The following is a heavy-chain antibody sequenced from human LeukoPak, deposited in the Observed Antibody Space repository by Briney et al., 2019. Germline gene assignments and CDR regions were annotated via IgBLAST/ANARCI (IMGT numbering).Heavy chain of an antibody. D-gene: IGHD3-22*01. Sequence: PGGSLRLSCAASGFTFSSYWMSWVRQAPGKGLEWVANIKQDGSEKYYVDSVKGRFTISRDNAKNSLYLQMNSLRAEDTAVYYCARANYYDSSGLYFDYWGQGTLVTVSS. J-gene: IGHJ4*02. CDR2: IKQDGSEK. CDR1: GFTFSSYW. V-gene: IGHV3-7*01. CDR3: ARANYYDSSGLYFDY.